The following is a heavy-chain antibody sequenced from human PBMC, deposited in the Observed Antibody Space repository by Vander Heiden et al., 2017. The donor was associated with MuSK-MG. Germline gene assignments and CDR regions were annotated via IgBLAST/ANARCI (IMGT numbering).Heavy chain of an antibody. J-gene: IGHJ6*02. Sequence: EVQRLGSGGGSVQPGGSLRLSCSASGFPFSSYAMRWARQAPGTGLEWVAAIGRSGGSTYDADSVKGRFTISRDNSKNTLYLQMNSLRAEDTAVYYCAKGYVGGAGYYYYGMDAWGQGTTVTVSS. D-gene: IGHD3-10*01. V-gene: IGHV3-23*01. CDR2: IGRSGGST. CDR1: GFPFSSYA. CDR3: AKGYVGGAGYYYYGMDA.